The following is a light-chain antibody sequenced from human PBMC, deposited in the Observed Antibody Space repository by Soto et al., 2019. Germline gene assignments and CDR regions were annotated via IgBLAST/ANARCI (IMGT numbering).Light chain of an antibody. CDR1: YIGSKT. Sequence: SYELTQPPSVSVAPGQTARITCGGNYIGSKTVHWYQQRPGQAPVLVVYDDNDRPSGIPERFSGSNSGNTATLTISWVEAGDEADYYCQVWDGGSDHVVFGGGTKLTVL. J-gene: IGLJ3*02. V-gene: IGLV3-21*02. CDR2: DDN. CDR3: QVWDGGSDHVV.